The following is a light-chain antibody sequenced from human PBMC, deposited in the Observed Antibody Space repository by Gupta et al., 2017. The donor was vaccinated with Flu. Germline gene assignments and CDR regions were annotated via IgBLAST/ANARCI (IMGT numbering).Light chain of an antibody. CDR1: RGVSSY. CDR3: QQRSNWHRS. J-gene: IGKJ2*03. Sequence: EIVLTQSPATLSLSPGERATLSCRASRGVSSYLAWYQQKPGQAPRLLIYDASNRATGIPARFSGSGPGTDFTLTISSLEPEDFAVYYCQQRSNWHRSFGQGTKLEIK. V-gene: IGKV3D-11*01. CDR2: DAS.